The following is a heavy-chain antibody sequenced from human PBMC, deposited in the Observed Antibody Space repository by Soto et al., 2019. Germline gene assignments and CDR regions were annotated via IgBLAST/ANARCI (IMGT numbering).Heavy chain of an antibody. V-gene: IGHV5-10-1*01. CDR1: GYSFTSYW. Sequence: PGESLKISCKGSGYSFTSYWISWVRQMPGKGLEWMGRIDPSDSYTNYSPSFQGHVTISADKSISTAYLQWSSLKASDTAMYYCARFGDDILTGYISFGQNMDVWGQGTTVTSP. D-gene: IGHD3-9*01. CDR3: ARFGDDILTGYISFGQNMDV. CDR2: IDPSDSYT. J-gene: IGHJ6*02.